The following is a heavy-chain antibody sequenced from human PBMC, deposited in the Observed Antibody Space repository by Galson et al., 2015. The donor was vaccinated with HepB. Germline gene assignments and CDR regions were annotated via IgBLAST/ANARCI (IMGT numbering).Heavy chain of an antibody. V-gene: IGHV3-74*01. CDR2: INSDGSNT. CDR1: GFTFSSYW. D-gene: IGHD6-6*01. J-gene: IGHJ4*02. Sequence: SLRLSCAASGFTFSSYWMHWVRQAPGEGLVWVSRINSDGSNTNYADSVKGRFTISRDNAKNTLYLQMNSLRGEDTAVYYCARVGSSSFYWGQGTLVTVSS. CDR3: ARVGSSSFY.